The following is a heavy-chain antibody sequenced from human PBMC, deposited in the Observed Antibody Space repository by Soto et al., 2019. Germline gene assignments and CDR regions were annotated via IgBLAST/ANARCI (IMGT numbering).Heavy chain of an antibody. D-gene: IGHD3-16*01. V-gene: IGHV1-8*01. CDR2: MNPGSSDT. Sequence: ASVKVSCKASVYSFTNNDVRCVRPATGQGLEWMGWMNPGSSDTAYTQKIQGRVTMTRDISIVTAYMELISLRSDDTAIYYCARMATFGSLNWFDPWGQGTLVTVSS. CDR1: VYSFTNND. J-gene: IGHJ5*02. CDR3: ARMATFGSLNWFDP.